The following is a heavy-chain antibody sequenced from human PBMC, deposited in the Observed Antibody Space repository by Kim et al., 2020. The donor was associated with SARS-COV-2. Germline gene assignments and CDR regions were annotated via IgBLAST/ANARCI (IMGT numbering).Heavy chain of an antibody. CDR1: GGTFSSYA. V-gene: IGHV1-69*13. J-gene: IGHJ5*02. D-gene: IGHD4-17*01. CDR3: ARDYGDYGNENWFDP. Sequence: SVKVSCKASGGTFSSYAISWVRQAPGQGLEWMGGIIPIFGTANYAQKFQGRVTITADESTSTAYMELSSLRSEDTAVYYCARDYGDYGNENWFDPWGQGTLVTVSS. CDR2: IIPIFGTA.